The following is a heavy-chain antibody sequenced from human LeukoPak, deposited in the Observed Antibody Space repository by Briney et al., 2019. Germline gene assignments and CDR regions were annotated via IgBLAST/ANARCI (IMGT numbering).Heavy chain of an antibody. CDR3: ASDDTKKDYGDYNYYYGMDV. D-gene: IGHD4-17*01. Sequence: ASVKVSCKASGYTFTSYGISWVRQAPGQGLEWMGWISAYNGNTNYAQKLQGRVTMTTDTSTSTAYMELRSLRSDDTAVYYCASDDTKKDYGDYNYYYGMDVWGQGTTVTVSS. V-gene: IGHV1-18*01. J-gene: IGHJ6*02. CDR1: GYTFTSYG. CDR2: ISAYNGNT.